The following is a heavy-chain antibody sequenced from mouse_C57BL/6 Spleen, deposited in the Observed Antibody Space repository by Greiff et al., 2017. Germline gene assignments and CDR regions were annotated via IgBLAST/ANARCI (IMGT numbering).Heavy chain of an antibody. V-gene: IGHV1-82*01. J-gene: IGHJ2*01. D-gene: IGHD1-1*01. Sequence: QVQLKESGPELVKPGASVKISCKASGYAFSSSWMNWVKQRPGKGLEWIGRIYPGDGDTNYNGKFKGKATLTADKSSSTAYMQLSSLTSEDSAVYFCARENYYGSSEEGLDYWGQGTTLTVSS. CDR1: GYAFSSSW. CDR2: IYPGDGDT. CDR3: ARENYYGSSEEGLDY.